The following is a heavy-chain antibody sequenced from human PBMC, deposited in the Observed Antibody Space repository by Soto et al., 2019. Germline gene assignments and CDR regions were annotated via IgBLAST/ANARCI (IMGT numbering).Heavy chain of an antibody. Sequence: EVHLVESGGGLVQPGRSLRLSCAASGFTFDHYAMHWVRQAPGKGLEWVSGINWNSGSVRYADSVKGRFTISRDNAKNNLHLQINSLRVEDTAVYYCAKDVSLRGWVYLVMEDWGQGTLVTCSS. CDR3: AKDVSLRGWVYLVMED. CDR1: GFTFDHYA. J-gene: IGHJ4*02. V-gene: IGHV3-9*01. D-gene: IGHD6-13*01. CDR2: INWNSGSV.